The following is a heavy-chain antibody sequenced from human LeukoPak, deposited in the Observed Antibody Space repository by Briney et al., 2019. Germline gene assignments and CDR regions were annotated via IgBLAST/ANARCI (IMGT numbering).Heavy chain of an antibody. V-gene: IGHV1-2*02. Sequence: ASVKVSCKASGHTFTGYHIHWVRQAPGQGLEWMGWINPNNGGTKYTQKFLGRVTMTGDTSINTAYMEVTSLRSDDTAVYYCTRRLGGSSEGYDYWGQGTLVTVSS. CDR2: INPNNGGT. J-gene: IGHJ4*02. CDR3: TRRLGGSSEGYDY. CDR1: GHTFTGYH. D-gene: IGHD1-26*01.